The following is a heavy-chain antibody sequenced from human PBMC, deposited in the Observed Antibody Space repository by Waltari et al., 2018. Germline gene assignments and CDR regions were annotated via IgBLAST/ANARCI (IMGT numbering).Heavy chain of an antibody. D-gene: IGHD4-4*01. J-gene: IGHJ2*01. CDR2: IYYRGGT. V-gene: IGHV4-59*01. CDR3: ARFPYDSNYDWYFDL. Sequence: QVQLQESGPGLVKPSETLSLTCTVSGGSISSYYWSWIRQPPGKGLEWIGYIYYRGGTNYNPSLKGVVTISVDTSKNQFSLKLSSVTAADTAVYYCARFPYDSNYDWYFDLWGRGTLVTVSS. CDR1: GGSISSYY.